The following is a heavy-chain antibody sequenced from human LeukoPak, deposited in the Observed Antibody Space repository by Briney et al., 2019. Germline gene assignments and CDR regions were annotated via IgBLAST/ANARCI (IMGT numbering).Heavy chain of an antibody. CDR2: ISRSGTTI. V-gene: IGHV3-48*03. J-gene: IGHJ2*01. Sequence: GGSLRLSCGASGFTFSSYEMNWVRQAPGKGLEWVSYISRSGTTIKHSDSVKGRFTMSRDNAKNSLYLQMNSLRAEDTAVYYCARDLLYFDSSGPGYFDLWGRGTLVTVSS. CDR1: GFTFSSYE. CDR3: ARDLLYFDSSGPGYFDL. D-gene: IGHD3-22*01.